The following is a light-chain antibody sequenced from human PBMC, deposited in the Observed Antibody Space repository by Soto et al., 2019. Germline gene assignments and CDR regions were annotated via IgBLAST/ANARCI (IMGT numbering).Light chain of an antibody. CDR3: AAWDDSLRVV. V-gene: IGLV1-47*01. J-gene: IGLJ2*01. CDR1: SSNIGINY. CDR2: RSD. Sequence: QSVLTQPPSASGTPGQRVTISCSGSSSNIGINYVYWYQQFPGTAPKLLMYRSDQRPSGVPDRFSGSKSGRSASLAISGLRSEDEADYYCAAWDDSLRVVFGGGTKLTVL.